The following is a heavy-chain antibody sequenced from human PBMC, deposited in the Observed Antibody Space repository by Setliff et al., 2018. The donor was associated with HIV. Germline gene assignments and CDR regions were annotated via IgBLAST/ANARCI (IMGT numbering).Heavy chain of an antibody. Sequence: GASVKVSCKVSGYTLTELSMHWVRQAPGKGLEWMGGFDPEDGETIYAQKFQGRVTMTEDTSTDTAYMELSSLRSEDTAVYYCATDRILGDCSSTSCSNAFDIWGQVTMVTVAS. CDR2: FDPEDGET. V-gene: IGHV1-24*01. J-gene: IGHJ3*02. CDR1: GYTLTELS. D-gene: IGHD2-2*01. CDR3: ATDRILGDCSSTSCSNAFDI.